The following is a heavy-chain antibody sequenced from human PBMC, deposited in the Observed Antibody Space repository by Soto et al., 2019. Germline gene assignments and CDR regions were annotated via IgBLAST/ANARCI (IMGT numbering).Heavy chain of an antibody. Sequence: SETLSLTCTVSGGSISSSSYYWGWIRQPPGKGLEWIGSIYYSGSTYYNPSLKSRVTISVDTSKNQFSLKLSSVTAADTAVYYCARLVDFWSGYRIYYYYGMDVWGQGTTVTV. V-gene: IGHV4-39*01. CDR3: ARLVDFWSGYRIYYYYGMDV. CDR2: IYYSGST. CDR1: GGSISSSSYY. J-gene: IGHJ6*02. D-gene: IGHD3-3*01.